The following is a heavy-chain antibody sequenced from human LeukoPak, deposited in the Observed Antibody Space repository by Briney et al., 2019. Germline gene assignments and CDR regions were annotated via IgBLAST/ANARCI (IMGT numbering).Heavy chain of an antibody. CDR2: ISYDGSNK. J-gene: IGHJ5*02. D-gene: IGHD4-17*01. CDR1: GFTISSYA. V-gene: IGHV3-30-3*01. Sequence: GGSLRLSCAASGFTISSYAMHWVRQAPGKGLEWVAVISYDGSNKYYADSVKGRFTISRDNSKNTLYLQMNSLRAEDTAVYYCARSVVTTVTTGWFDPWGQGTLVTVSS. CDR3: ARSVVTTVTTGWFDP.